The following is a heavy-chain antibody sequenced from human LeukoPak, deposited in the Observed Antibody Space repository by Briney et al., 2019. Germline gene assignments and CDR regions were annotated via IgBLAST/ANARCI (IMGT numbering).Heavy chain of an antibody. CDR3: ARGYGSGSYSVYYYGMDV. V-gene: IGHV4-34*01. Sequence: SETLSLTCAVYGGSFSGYYWSWIRQPPGKGLEWIGEINLSGSTNYNPSLKSRVTISVDTSKNQFSLKLSSVTAADTAVYYCARGYGSGSYSVYYYGMDVWGKGTTVTVSS. D-gene: IGHD3-10*01. J-gene: IGHJ6*04. CDR2: INLSGST. CDR1: GGSFSGYY.